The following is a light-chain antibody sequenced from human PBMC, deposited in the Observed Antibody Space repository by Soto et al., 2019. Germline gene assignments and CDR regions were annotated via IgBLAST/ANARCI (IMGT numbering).Light chain of an antibody. J-gene: IGLJ1*01. CDR1: SRNIGGYNI. V-gene: IGLV2-23*01. CDR2: EGV. Sequence: QSALTQPASVSGSPGQSITISCSGTSRNIGGYNIVSWYQQHPGKAPKVIINEGVKRPSGVSDRFSGSTSGVTASLTISGLQAEDEAEYYCFSYVGATTYVFGSATKLTVL. CDR3: FSYVGATTYV.